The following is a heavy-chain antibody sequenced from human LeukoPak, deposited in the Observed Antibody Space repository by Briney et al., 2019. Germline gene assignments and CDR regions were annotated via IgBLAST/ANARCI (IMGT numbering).Heavy chain of an antibody. D-gene: IGHD3-9*01. CDR2: FDPEDGET. CDR1: GYTLTELS. CDR3: ATGVDVLRCFDWSRPLECDYYGMDV. Sequence: ASVKVSCKVSGYTLTELSMHWVRQAPGKGLEWMGGFDPEDGETIYAQKFQGRVTITADESTSTAYMELSSLRSEDTAVYYCATGVDVLRCFDWSRPLECDYYGMDVWGQGTTVTVSS. V-gene: IGHV1-24*01. J-gene: IGHJ6*02.